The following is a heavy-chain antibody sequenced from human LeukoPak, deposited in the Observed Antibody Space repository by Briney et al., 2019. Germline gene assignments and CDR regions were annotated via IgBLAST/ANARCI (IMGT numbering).Heavy chain of an antibody. D-gene: IGHD3-10*01. CDR3: ARESVVRGADPSYFDY. V-gene: IGHV3-7*01. CDR1: GFTFSSYW. CDR2: IQQDASRK. Sequence: GGSLRLSCAASGFTFSSYWMSWVRQAPGKGLEWVANIQQDASRKYYVESVKGRFIISRDNAGNSVSLQMNSLRAEDTAVYYCARESVVRGADPSYFDYWGQGTLVTVSS. J-gene: IGHJ4*02.